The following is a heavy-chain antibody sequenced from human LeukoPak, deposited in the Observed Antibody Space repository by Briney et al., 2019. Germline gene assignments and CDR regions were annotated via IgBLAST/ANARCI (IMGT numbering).Heavy chain of an antibody. CDR1: GGSISSGGYY. CDR3: AREGAVAGLDY. D-gene: IGHD6-19*01. V-gene: IGHV4-30-2*01. CDR2: IYHSGST. Sequence: SETLSLTCTVSGGSISSGGYYWSWIRQHPGKGLEWIGYIYHSGSTYYNPSLKSRVTISVDRSKNQFSLKLSSVTAADTAVYYCAREGAVAGLDYWGQGTLVTVSS. J-gene: IGHJ4*02.